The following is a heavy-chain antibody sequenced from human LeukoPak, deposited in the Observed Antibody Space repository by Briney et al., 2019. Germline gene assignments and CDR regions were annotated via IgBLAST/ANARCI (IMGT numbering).Heavy chain of an antibody. D-gene: IGHD1-26*01. CDR1: GFTLDDYA. CDR3: AKSSGRGSYDWFDP. V-gene: IGHV3-9*01. Sequence: GGSLRFSCAASGFTLDDYAMHWVRQAPGKGLEWVSGISWNSGSIGYADSVKGRFTISRDNAKNSLYLQMNSLRAEDTALYYCAKSSGRGSYDWFDPWGQGTLVTVSS. J-gene: IGHJ5*02. CDR2: ISWNSGSI.